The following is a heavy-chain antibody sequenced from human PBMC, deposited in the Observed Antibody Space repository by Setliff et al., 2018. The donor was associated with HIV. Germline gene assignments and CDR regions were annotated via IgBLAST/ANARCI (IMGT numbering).Heavy chain of an antibody. Sequence: PSETLSLTCTVYDGSFSGYYWSWIRQPPGKGLEWIGEINDSGSSKYNPSLQSRVTISVDTSKNQFSLKLKSVTAADTAVYYCALTGHRLLRGYMDVWGKGTTVTVSS. J-gene: IGHJ6*03. CDR1: DGSFSGYY. V-gene: IGHV4-34*01. CDR2: INDSGSS. D-gene: IGHD2-15*01. CDR3: ALTGHRLLRGYMDV.